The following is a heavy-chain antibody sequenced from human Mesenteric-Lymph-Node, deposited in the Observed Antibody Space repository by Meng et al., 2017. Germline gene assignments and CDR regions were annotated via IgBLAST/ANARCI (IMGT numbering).Heavy chain of an antibody. CDR1: GGSFSNYA. CDR3: ARGPNTSCWYEPAVS. V-gene: IGHV1-69*13. Sequence: SVKVSCKASGGSFSNYAISWVRQAPGQGLEYMGAIIPILGTTTYTQKLQGRVTITADESTGTAYMELSSLTSEDTAMYYCARGPNTSCWYEPAVSWGQGTLVTVSS. D-gene: IGHD6-19*01. CDR2: IIPILGTT. J-gene: IGHJ4*02.